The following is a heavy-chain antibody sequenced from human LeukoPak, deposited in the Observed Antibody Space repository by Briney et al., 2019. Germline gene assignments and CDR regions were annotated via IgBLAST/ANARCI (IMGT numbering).Heavy chain of an antibody. D-gene: IGHD3-16*01. CDR1: GLTFNNYA. V-gene: IGHV3-23*01. Sequence: XGSLRLSCAVSGLTFNNYAMSWVRQAPGKGLEWVSAISKSGDHTYYAASAKGRFTIYRDNSKNTQYLQMNSLRAEDTAVYYCATSWGPDTSAFRWGRDGMDVWGQGTTVIVS. J-gene: IGHJ6*02. CDR2: ISKSGDHT. CDR3: ATSWGPDTSAFRWGRDGMDV.